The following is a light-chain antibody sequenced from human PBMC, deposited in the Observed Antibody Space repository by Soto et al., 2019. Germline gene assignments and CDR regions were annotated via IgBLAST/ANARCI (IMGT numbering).Light chain of an antibody. CDR3: QTWGTGIEV. V-gene: IGLV4-69*01. CDR1: SGHSSYA. Sequence: QPVLTQSPSASASLGASVKLTCTLSSGHSSYAIAWHQQQPEKGPRYLMKLNSDGSHSRGDGIPDRFSGSSSGADRYLTISCLQSEYEADYYCQTWGTGIEVFGGGTKVTVL. CDR2: LNSDGSH. J-gene: IGLJ2*01.